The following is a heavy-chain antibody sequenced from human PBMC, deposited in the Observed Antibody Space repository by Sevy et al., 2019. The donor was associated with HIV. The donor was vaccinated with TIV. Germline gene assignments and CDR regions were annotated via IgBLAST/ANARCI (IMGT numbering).Heavy chain of an antibody. CDR3: AKESYYGSGYFDY. V-gene: IGHV3-23*01. CDR1: GFTFSSYA. J-gene: IGHJ4*02. D-gene: IGHD3-10*01. Sequence: GGCLRLSCAASGFTFSSYAMSWVRQAPGKGLERVSAISGSGGSTYYEHSVKGRFTISRYNAKNTLYLQMNSLTAEDTAVYYCAKESYYGSGYFDYWGQGTLVLVSS. CDR2: ISGSGGST.